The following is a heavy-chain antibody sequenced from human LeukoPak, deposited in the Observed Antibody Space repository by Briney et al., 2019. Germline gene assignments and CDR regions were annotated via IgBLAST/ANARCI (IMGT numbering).Heavy chain of an antibody. CDR3: ARARYYDSSGFRAPDAFDI. D-gene: IGHD3-22*01. CDR1: GGSFSGYY. Sequence: SETLSLTCAVYGGSFSGYYWSWIRQPPGKGLEWIGEINHSGSTNYNPSLKSRVTISVDTSKNQFSLKLSSVTAADTAVYYCARARYYDSSGFRAPDAFDIWGHGTMVTVSS. V-gene: IGHV4-34*01. CDR2: INHSGST. J-gene: IGHJ3*02.